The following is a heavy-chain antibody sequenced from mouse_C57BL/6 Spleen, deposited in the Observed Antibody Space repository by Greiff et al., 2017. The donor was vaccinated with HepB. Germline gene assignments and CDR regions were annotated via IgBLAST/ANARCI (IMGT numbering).Heavy chain of an antibody. V-gene: IGHV5-9*01. D-gene: IGHD1-1*01. J-gene: IGHJ2*01. Sequence: EVKLMESGGGLVKPGGSQKLSCAASGFTFSSYTMSWVRQTPEKRLEWVATISGGGGNTYYPDSVKGRFTISRDNAKNTLYLQMSSLRSEDTALYYCARGGYYGSSRYYFDYWGQGTTLTVSS. CDR2: ISGGGGNT. CDR1: GFTFSSYT. CDR3: ARGGYYGSSRYYFDY.